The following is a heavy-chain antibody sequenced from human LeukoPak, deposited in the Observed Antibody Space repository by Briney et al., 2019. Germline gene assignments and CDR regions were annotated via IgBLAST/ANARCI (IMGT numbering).Heavy chain of an antibody. V-gene: IGHV3-53*01. Sequence: HPGGSLRLSCAASGFTLSSNYMSWVRQAPGKGLEWVSVIYSGGSTYYADSVKGRFTISRDNSKNTLYLQMNSLRAEDTAVYYCARGVVATTIQLDWGQGTLVTVSS. D-gene: IGHD5-12*01. CDR1: GFTLSSNY. J-gene: IGHJ4*02. CDR3: ARGVVATTIQLD. CDR2: IYSGGST.